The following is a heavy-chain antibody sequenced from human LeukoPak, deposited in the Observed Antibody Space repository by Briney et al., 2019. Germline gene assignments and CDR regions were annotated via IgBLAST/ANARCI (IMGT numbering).Heavy chain of an antibody. CDR1: GGSISSYY. CDR3: ARDIGASSYYGAGTYNWFDP. J-gene: IGHJ5*02. D-gene: IGHD3-10*01. V-gene: IGHV4-4*07. Sequence: SETLSLTCTVSGGSISSYYWSWIRQPAGKGLEWIGRISPSGSTNCNPSLKSRVTISVDTSKNQFSLKLMSVTAADTAVYYCARDIGASSYYGAGTYNWFDPWGQGTLVTVSS. CDR2: ISPSGST.